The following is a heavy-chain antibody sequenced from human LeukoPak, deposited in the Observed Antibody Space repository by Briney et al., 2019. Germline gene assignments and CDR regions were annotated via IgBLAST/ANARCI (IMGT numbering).Heavy chain of an antibody. CDR1: GYTFTSYG. CDR2: ISAYNGNT. D-gene: IGHD3-22*01. Sequence: ASVKVSCKASGYTFTSYGISWVRQAPGQGLEWMGWISAYNGNTSYAQKFQGRVTMTRDTSTSTVYMELSSLRSEDTAVYYCARDQAGTYYYDSSGPGDWGQGTLVTVSS. J-gene: IGHJ4*02. CDR3: ARDQAGTYYYDSSGPGD. V-gene: IGHV1-18*01.